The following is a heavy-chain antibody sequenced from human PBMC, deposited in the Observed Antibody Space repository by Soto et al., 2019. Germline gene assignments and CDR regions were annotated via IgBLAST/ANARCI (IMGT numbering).Heavy chain of an antibody. CDR1: GYSFTSYW. CDR3: ARLLNFYFYFSGIYYNVSTDYYYYGMDV. CDR2: IDPSDSYT. D-gene: IGHD3-10*01. Sequence: GESLKISCKGSGYSFTSYWISWVRQMPGKGLEWMGRIDPSDSYTNYSPSFQGHVTISADKSISTAYLQWSSLKASDTAMYFFARLLNFYFYFSGIYYNVSTDYYYYGMDVWGQGTTVTVPS. V-gene: IGHV5-10-1*01. J-gene: IGHJ6*02.